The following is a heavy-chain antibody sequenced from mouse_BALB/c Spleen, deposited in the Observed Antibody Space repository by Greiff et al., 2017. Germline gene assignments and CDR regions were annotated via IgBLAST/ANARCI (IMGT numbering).Heavy chain of an antibody. J-gene: IGHJ4*01. CDR2: IWSGGST. D-gene: IGHD1-2*01. V-gene: IGHV2-4-1*01. CDR1: GFSLTSYG. CDR3: AIITTRAMDY. Sequence: QVHVKQSGPGLVQPSQSLSITCTVSGFSLTSYGVHWVRQSPGKGLEWLGVIWSGGSTDYNAAFISRLSISKGNSKSQVFFKMNSLQADDTAIYYCAIITTRAMDYWGQGTSVTVSS.